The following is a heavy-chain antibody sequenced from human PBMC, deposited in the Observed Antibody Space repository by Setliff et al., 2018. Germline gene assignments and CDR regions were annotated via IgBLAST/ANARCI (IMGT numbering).Heavy chain of an antibody. CDR1: GGSNSSSSYY. CDR2: IYYSGST. J-gene: IGHJ4*02. Sequence: SETLSLTCTVSGGSNSSSSYYWGWIRQPPGKGLEWIGSIYYSGSTYYNPSLKSRVTISVDTSKNQFSLKLSSVTAADTAVYYCARQDSGWFDYWGQGTLVTVSS. V-gene: IGHV4-39*01. D-gene: IGHD5-12*01. CDR3: ARQDSGWFDY.